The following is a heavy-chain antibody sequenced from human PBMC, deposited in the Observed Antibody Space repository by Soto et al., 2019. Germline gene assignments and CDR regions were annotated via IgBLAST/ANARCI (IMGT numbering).Heavy chain of an antibody. J-gene: IGHJ5*02. CDR3: ARWSMTTVTTRGDWFDP. D-gene: IGHD4-4*01. V-gene: IGHV1-69*01. CDR2: IIPIFGTA. Sequence: QVQLVQSGAEVKKPGSSVKVSCKASGGTFSSYAISWVRQAPGQGLEWMGGIIPIFGTANYAQKFQGRVTITADESTSTDYMELSSLRSEDTAVYYCARWSMTTVTTRGDWFDPWGQGTMVTVSS. CDR1: GGTFSSYA.